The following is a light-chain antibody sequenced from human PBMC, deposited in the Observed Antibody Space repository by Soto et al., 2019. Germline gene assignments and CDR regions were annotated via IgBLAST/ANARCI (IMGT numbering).Light chain of an antibody. J-gene: IGKJ2*01. CDR3: QQYDNWPPYT. CDR1: QSVNSN. V-gene: IGKV3-15*01. Sequence: EIVMTQSPATLSVSPGERATLSCRASQSVNSNLAWYQQKPGQAPRLLIYGASTRATGIPARFSGRGSGTEFTLTISSLQSEDFAVCYCQQYDNWPPYTFGQGTKLEIK. CDR2: GAS.